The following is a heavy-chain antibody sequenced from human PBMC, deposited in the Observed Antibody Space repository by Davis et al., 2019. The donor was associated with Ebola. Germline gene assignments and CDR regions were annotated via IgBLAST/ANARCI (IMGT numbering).Heavy chain of an antibody. J-gene: IGHJ6*04. CDR3: AGSLAGSDYYGMDV. CDR1: GFTFSGSA. Sequence: PGGSLRLSCAASGFTFSGSAMHWVRQASGKGLEWVGRIRSNANSYATAYAASVKGRFTISRDDSKNTAYLQMNSLKTEDTAVDYCAGSLAGSDYYGMDVWGKGTTVTVSS. CDR2: IRSNANSYAT. D-gene: IGHD3-3*02. V-gene: IGHV3-73*01.